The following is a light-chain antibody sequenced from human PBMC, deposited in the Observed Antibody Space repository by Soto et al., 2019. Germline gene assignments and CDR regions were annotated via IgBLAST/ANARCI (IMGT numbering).Light chain of an antibody. V-gene: IGKV3-15*01. J-gene: IGKJ4*01. CDR1: HSVSSN. Sequence: EIVMTQSPATLSVSPGQRATLSCRASHSVSSNLAWYQQKPGQAPRLLIYGASTRATGIPARFSGSGSGTECTLTISSLQSEEFAVYYCHQDNNWPPLTFGGGTKVEIK. CDR3: HQDNNWPPLT. CDR2: GAS.